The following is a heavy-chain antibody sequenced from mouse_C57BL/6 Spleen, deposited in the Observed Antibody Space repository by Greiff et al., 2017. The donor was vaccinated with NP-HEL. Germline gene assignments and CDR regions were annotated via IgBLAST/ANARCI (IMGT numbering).Heavy chain of an antibody. CDR1: GFTFSNYW. D-gene: IGHD2-2*01. J-gene: IGHJ1*03. CDR2: SRLKSDNYAT. Sequence: DVKLVESGGGLVQPGGSMKLSCVASGFTFSNYWMNWVRQSPEKGLEWVAQSRLKSDNYATHYAESVKGRFTISRDDSKSSVYLQMNNLSAEDTGVYYCTSMYYGFPYWYFDVWGTGTTVTVSS. V-gene: IGHV6-3*01. CDR3: TSMYYGFPYWYFDV.